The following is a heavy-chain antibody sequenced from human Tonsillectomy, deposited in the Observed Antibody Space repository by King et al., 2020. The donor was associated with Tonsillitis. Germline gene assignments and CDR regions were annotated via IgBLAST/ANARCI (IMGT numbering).Heavy chain of an antibody. V-gene: IGHV3-23*02. Sequence: VQLVESGGGLVQPGGSLRLSCAASGFTFSTYAMVWVRQAPGKGLECVSGISGRGDITYYGDSVKGRFTISRDNSKNTVYLQMNSLRSEDTAIYYCAKALYGGLDYWGQGTLVTVSS. D-gene: IGHD4/OR15-4a*01. J-gene: IGHJ4*02. CDR1: GFTFSTYA. CDR3: AKALYGGLDY. CDR2: ISGRGDIT.